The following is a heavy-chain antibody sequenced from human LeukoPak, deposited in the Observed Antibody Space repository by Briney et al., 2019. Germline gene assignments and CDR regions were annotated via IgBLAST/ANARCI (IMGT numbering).Heavy chain of an antibody. J-gene: IGHJ4*02. CDR3: AKFPGDYDILTGYPYYFDY. CDR2: ISGSGGST. Sequence: GGSLRLSCAASGFTFSSYAMSWVRQAPGKGLEWVSAISGSGGSTYYADSVKGRFAISRDNSKNTLYLQMNSLRAEDTAVYYCAKFPGDYDILTGYPYYFDYWGQGTLVTVSS. D-gene: IGHD3-9*01. CDR1: GFTFSSYA. V-gene: IGHV3-23*01.